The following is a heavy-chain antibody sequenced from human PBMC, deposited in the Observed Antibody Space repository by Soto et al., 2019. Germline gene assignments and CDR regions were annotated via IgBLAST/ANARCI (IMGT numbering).Heavy chain of an antibody. Sequence: ASLKVSCKASGYTFTSYGISWVRQAPGQGLEWMGWISAYNGNTNYAQKLQGRVTMTTDTSTSTAYMELRSLRSDDTAVYYCARDVYYDSGENAFDIWGQGTMVTVSS. V-gene: IGHV1-18*01. D-gene: IGHD3-22*01. CDR2: ISAYNGNT. CDR1: GYTFTSYG. CDR3: ARDVYYDSGENAFDI. J-gene: IGHJ3*02.